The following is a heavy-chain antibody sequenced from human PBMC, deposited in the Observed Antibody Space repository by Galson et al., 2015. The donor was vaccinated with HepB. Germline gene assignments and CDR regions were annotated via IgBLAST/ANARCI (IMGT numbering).Heavy chain of an antibody. V-gene: IGHV3-30*18. CDR1: GFTFSSYG. CDR2: ISYDGSNK. J-gene: IGHJ6*03. D-gene: IGHD1-26*01. CDR3: AKDTGWELRAPYYYMDV. Sequence: SLRLSCAASGFTFSSYGMHWVRQAPGKGLEWVAVISYDGSNKYYADSVKGRFTISRDNSKNTLYLQMNSLRAEDTAVYYCAKDTGWELRAPYYYMDVWGKGTTVTVSS.